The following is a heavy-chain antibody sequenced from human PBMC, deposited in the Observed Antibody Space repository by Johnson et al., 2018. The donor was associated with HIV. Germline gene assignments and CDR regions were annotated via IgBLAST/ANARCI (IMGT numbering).Heavy chain of an antibody. CDR2: VPDDGDNK. V-gene: IGHV3-30*14. D-gene: IGHD6-13*01. CDR1: GFTFSSYA. J-gene: IGHJ3*02. CDR3: ARDRPIAAAGHDAFDI. Sequence: QVQLVESGGGVVQPGRSLRLSCAASGFTFSSYAMHWVRQAPGKGLEWVAVVPDDGDNKYYADSVKGRFTISRDNSKNTLYLQMNSLRAEDTAVYYCARDRPIAAAGHDAFDIWGQGTMVIVS.